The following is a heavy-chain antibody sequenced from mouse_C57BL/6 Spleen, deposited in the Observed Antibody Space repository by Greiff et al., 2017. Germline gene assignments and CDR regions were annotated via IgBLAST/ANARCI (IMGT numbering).Heavy chain of an antibody. Sequence: EVKLVESGGGLVKPGGSLKLSCAASGFTFSDYGMHWVRQAPEKGLEWVAYISSGSSTIYYADTVTGRFTISSDNAKNTLFLQMTSLRSEDTAMYYCARNLYYDYDGGFAYWGQGTLVTVSA. J-gene: IGHJ3*01. CDR1: GFTFSDYG. V-gene: IGHV5-17*01. CDR3: ARNLYYDYDGGFAY. D-gene: IGHD2-4*01. CDR2: ISSGSSTI.